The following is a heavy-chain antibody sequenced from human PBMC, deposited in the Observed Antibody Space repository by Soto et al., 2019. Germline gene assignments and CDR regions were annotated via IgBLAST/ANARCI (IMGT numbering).Heavy chain of an antibody. J-gene: IGHJ6*02. CDR1: GFTFSSYA. V-gene: IGHV3-23*01. CDR2: ISGSGGST. Sequence: QAGGSLRLSCAASGFTFSSYAMSWVRQAPGKGLEWVSAISGSGGSTYYADSVKGRFTISRDNSKNTLYLQMNSLRAEDTAVYYCAKDPLFPTRIFGVVIIGDYYGMDVWGQGTTVTVSS. D-gene: IGHD3-3*01. CDR3: AKDPLFPTRIFGVVIIGDYYGMDV.